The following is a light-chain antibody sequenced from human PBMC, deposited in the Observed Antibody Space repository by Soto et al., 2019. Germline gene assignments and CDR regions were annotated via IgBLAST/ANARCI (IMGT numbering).Light chain of an antibody. J-gene: IGKJ2*01. CDR3: QQRSNWPPYT. CDR2: DAS. Sequence: EIVLTQSPATLSLSPGERATLSCRASQSVSSYLAWYQQKPGQAPRLLIYDASNMATGIPARFSGSGSGTDFTLTISSLETEDFAVYYCQQRSNWPPYTFGQGNKLEI. CDR1: QSVSSY. V-gene: IGKV3-11*01.